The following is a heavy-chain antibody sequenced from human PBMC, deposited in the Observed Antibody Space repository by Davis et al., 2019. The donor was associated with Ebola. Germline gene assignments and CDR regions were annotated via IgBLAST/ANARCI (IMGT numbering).Heavy chain of an antibody. V-gene: IGHV3-7*03. CDR3: AKIEAYGSGNYFEY. Sequence: GESLKISCVASGFTFTRYWMSWVRQAPGKGLEWVANIKQDGSEKYYVDSVKGRFTISRDNAKNSLYLQMNSLRVEDTAVYYCAKIEAYGSGNYFEYWGQGTLVTVSS. CDR2: IKQDGSEK. CDR1: GFTFTRYW. D-gene: IGHD3-10*01. J-gene: IGHJ4*02.